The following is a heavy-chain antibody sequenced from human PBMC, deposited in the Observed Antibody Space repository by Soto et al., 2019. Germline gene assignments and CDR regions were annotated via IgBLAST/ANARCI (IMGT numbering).Heavy chain of an antibody. J-gene: IGHJ3*01. Sequence: EVQVLESGGGWVQPGGSLGLSCAVSGITFNNYAMSWVRQAPGKGLEWVSAISDGGGSTSYADSVRGRFTISRDNSKNTVSLRMHSLRAEDTALYFCARDRGPYSNSDEPFDLWCQGTMVTVSS. D-gene: IGHD6-6*01. V-gene: IGHV3-23*01. CDR2: ISDGGGST. CDR3: ARDRGPYSNSDEPFDL. CDR1: GITFNNYA.